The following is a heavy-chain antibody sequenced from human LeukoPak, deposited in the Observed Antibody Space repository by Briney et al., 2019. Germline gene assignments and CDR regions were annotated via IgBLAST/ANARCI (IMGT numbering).Heavy chain of an antibody. J-gene: IGHJ5*02. V-gene: IGHV1-69*13. CDR2: IIPIFGTA. CDR1: GGTFSSYA. CDR3: ARGANTDYDSRDNWFDP. Sequence: ASVKVSCKASGGTFSSYAISWVRQAPGQGPEWIGGIIPIFGTANYAQKFQGRVTITADESTSTAYMELSSLRSEDTAVYYCARGANTDYDSRDNWFDPWGQGTLVTVSS. D-gene: IGHD3-22*01.